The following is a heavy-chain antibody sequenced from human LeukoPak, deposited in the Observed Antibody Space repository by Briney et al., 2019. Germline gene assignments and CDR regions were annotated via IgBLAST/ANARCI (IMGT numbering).Heavy chain of an antibody. D-gene: IGHD6-13*01. J-gene: IGHJ4*02. CDR2: IYHSGST. CDR3: ARVIAAAGTFDC. Sequence: PSGTLSLTCAVSGGSISSSNWWSWVRQPPGKGLEWIGEIYHSGSTNYNPSLKSRVTISVDRSKNQFSLKPSSVTAADTAVYYCARVIAAAGTFDCWGQGTLVTVSS. CDR1: GGSISSSNW. V-gene: IGHV4-4*02.